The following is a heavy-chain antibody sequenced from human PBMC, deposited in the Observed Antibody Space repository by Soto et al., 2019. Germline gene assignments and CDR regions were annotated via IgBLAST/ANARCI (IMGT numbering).Heavy chain of an antibody. J-gene: IGHJ3*02. CDR2: ISAYNGNT. D-gene: IGHD2-2*01. CDR3: ARDCSSTSCYAAFDI. V-gene: IGHV1-18*01. Sequence: ASVKVSCKASGYTFTSYGISWVRQAPGQGLEWMGWISAYNGNTNYAQKLQGRVTMTTDTTTSTAYMELRSLRSDDTAVDYCARDCSSTSCYAAFDIWGQGTMVTVSS. CDR1: GYTFTSYG.